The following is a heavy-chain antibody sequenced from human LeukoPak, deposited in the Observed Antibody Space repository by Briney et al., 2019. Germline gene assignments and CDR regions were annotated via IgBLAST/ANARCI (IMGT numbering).Heavy chain of an antibody. CDR1: GFIFNNYA. D-gene: IGHD4-23*01. V-gene: IGHV3-9*01. Sequence: QAGGSLRLSCTTSGFIFNNYAMHWVRQPPGKGLEWVSNINWDGTVKAYADSLKGRFTISRDNAKNSLYLQMNSLTPEDTALYYCVREKRGPGNFDKYYGMDVWGQGTTITVSS. CDR2: INWDGTVK. J-gene: IGHJ6*02. CDR3: VREKRGPGNFDKYYGMDV.